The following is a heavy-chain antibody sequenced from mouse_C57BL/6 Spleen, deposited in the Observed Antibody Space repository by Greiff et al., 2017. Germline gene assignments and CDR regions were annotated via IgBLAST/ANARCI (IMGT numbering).Heavy chain of an antibody. CDR1: GYSITSGYY. D-gene: IGHD2-3*01. CDR2: ISYDGSH. J-gene: IGHJ2*01. CDR3: ARVYDGYYVIDY. V-gene: IGHV3-6*01. Sequence: EVQLQQSGPGLVKPSQSLSLTCSVTGYSITSGYYWNWIRQFPGNKLEWMGYISYDGSHNYNPSLKNRISITRDTSKNQFFLKLNSVTTEDTATYYCARVYDGYYVIDYWGQGTTLTVSS.